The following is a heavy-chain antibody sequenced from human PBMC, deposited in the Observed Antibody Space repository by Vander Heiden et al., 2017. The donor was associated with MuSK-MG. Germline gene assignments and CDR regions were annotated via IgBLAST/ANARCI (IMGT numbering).Heavy chain of an antibody. CDR2: ISRRRDKT. Sequence: EVQLLESGGGLVQPGGSLRLACATSGFNFDSFAKGWVRQSPGKGLEWVSGISRRRDKTYYTDSGKGRFTISRDSSKNTVFLQIESLRAEDTALYYCAKLNDGDNFYSMDAWGKGTTVTVSS. D-gene: IGHD2-21*01. CDR1: GFNFDSFA. V-gene: IGHV3-23*01. CDR3: AKLNDGDNFYSMDA. J-gene: IGHJ6*03.